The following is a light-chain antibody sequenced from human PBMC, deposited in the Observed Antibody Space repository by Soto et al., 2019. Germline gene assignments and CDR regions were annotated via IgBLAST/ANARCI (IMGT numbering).Light chain of an antibody. CDR3: QQYDSSRT. CDR2: GAS. J-gene: IGKJ1*01. CDR1: QSVSSSY. V-gene: IGKV3-20*01. Sequence: EIVLTQSPGTLSLSPGERATLSCRASQSVSSSYLAWYQQKPGQAPRLLIYGASSRATGIPDRFSGSGSGTDFTLTISRLEPEDFAVYYCQQYDSSRTLGQGTTV.